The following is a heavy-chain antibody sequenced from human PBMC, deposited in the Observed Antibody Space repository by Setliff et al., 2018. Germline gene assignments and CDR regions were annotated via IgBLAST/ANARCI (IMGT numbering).Heavy chain of an antibody. CDR2: IYYSGST. CDR3: ARGGYSRGPPVYYFDY. Sequence: PSETLSLTCGGYAGSLSDYYWGWIRQPPGKGLEWIGSIYYSGSTYYNPSLKSRVTISVDTSKNQFSLKLSSVTAADTAVYYCARGGYSRGPPVYYFDYWGQGTLVTVSS. CDR1: AGSLSDYY. J-gene: IGHJ4*02. V-gene: IGHV4-34*01. D-gene: IGHD5-12*01.